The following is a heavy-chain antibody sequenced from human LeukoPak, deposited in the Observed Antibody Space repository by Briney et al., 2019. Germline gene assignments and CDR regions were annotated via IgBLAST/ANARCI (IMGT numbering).Heavy chain of an antibody. CDR3: ARDDYGDYVSGWFDP. CDR1: GFTFSSYS. Sequence: PGGSLRLFCAASGFTFSSYSMNWVRQSPGKGLEWVSSISSSSSYIYYADSVKGRFTISRDNAKNSLYLQMNSLRAEDTAVYYCARDDYGDYVSGWFDPWGQGTLVTVSS. J-gene: IGHJ5*02. V-gene: IGHV3-21*01. D-gene: IGHD4-17*01. CDR2: ISSSSSYI.